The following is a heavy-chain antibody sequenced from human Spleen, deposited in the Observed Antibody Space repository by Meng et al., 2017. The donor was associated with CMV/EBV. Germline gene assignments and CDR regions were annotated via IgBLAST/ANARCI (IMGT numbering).Heavy chain of an antibody. CDR3: ARGDGAAAGPVASYYYYGMDV. D-gene: IGHD6-13*01. Sequence: SETLSLTCTVSGGSISSYYWSWIRQPPGKGLEWIGYIYYSGSTNYNPSLKSRVTISVDTSKNQCSLKLSSVTAADTAVYYCARGDGAAAGPVASYYYYGMDVWGQGTTVTVSS. CDR2: IYYSGST. J-gene: IGHJ6*02. V-gene: IGHV4-59*01. CDR1: GGSISSYY.